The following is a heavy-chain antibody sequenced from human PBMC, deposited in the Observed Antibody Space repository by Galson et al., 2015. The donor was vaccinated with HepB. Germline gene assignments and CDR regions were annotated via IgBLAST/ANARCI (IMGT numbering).Heavy chain of an antibody. J-gene: IGHJ5*02. V-gene: IGHV3-74*01. CDR1: GFTFSSYW. D-gene: IGHD6-13*01. Sequence: SLRLSCAASGFTFSSYWMHWVRQAPGKGLVWVSRINSDGSSTSYADSVKGRFTISRDNAKNTLYLQMNSLRAEDTAVYYCARDLVGYSSSWYSWFDPWGQGTLVTVSS. CDR2: INSDGSST. CDR3: ARDLVGYSSSWYSWFDP.